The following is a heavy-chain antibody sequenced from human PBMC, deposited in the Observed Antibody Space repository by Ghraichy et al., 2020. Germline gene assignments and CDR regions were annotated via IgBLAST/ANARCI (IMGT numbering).Heavy chain of an antibody. Sequence: SETLSLTCAVYGGSFSGYYWRWIRQPPGKGLEWIGEINHSGSTSYNPSLKSRVTISVDTSKNQFSLKLSSVTAADTAVYYCASHETPGVYSYYGVDVWGQGTTVTVSS. V-gene: IGHV4-34*01. CDR1: GGSFSGYY. J-gene: IGHJ6*02. CDR2: INHSGST. CDR3: ASHETPGVYSYYGVDV. D-gene: IGHD7-27*01.